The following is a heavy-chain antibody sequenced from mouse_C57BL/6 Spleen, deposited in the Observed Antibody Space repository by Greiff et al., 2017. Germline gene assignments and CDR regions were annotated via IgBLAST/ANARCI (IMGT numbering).Heavy chain of an antibody. D-gene: IGHD2-4*01. CDR3: ARAYYDYDGDAMDY. V-gene: IGHV5-17*01. CDR1: GFTFSDYG. J-gene: IGHJ4*01. CDR2: ISSGSSTI. Sequence: EVQVVESGGGLVKPGGSLKLSCAASGFTFSDYGMHWVRQAPEKGLEWVAYISSGSSTIYYADTVKGRFTISRDNAKNTLFLQMTSLRSEDTAMYYCARAYYDYDGDAMDYWGQGTSVTVSS.